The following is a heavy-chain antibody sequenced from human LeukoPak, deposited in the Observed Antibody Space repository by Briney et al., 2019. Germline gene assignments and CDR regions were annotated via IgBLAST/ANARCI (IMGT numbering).Heavy chain of an antibody. Sequence: SETLSLTCAVYGGSFSGYYWSWIRQPPGKGLEWIGEINHSGSTNYNPSHKSRVTISVDTSKNQFSLKLSSVTAADTAVYYCARSRGYCSSTSCPRKTNFDYWGQGTLVTVSS. V-gene: IGHV4-34*01. CDR1: GGSFSGYY. D-gene: IGHD2-2*01. J-gene: IGHJ4*02. CDR2: INHSGST. CDR3: ARSRGYCSSTSCPRKTNFDY.